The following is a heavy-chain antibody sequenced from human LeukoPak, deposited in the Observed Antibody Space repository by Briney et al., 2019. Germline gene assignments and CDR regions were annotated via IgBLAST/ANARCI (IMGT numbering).Heavy chain of an antibody. CDR3: ARSNNDGAYPGVGFDY. CDR2: INTNTGNP. CDR1: GYTFNNYA. J-gene: IGHJ4*02. Sequence: ASVKVSCKSSGYTFNNYAMNWVRQAPGQGLEWMGWINTNTGNPTYARGFTGRFVFSSDTSVRMAYLQISSLKAEDTAVYYCARSNNDGAYPGVGFDYWGQGTLVTVSS. D-gene: IGHD1-1*01. V-gene: IGHV7-4-1*04.